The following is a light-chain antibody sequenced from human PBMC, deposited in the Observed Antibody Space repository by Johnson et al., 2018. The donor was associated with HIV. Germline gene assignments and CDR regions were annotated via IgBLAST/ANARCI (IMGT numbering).Light chain of an antibody. Sequence: QSVLTQPPSVSAAPGQKVTISCSGSTSNIGDNYVSWYRQLPGTAPKLLISANDKRPSGIPDRFSGSKSGTSASLAITGLQADDEADYYCQSYDNSLRGSKVFGTGTTVTVL. CDR3: QSYDNSLRGSKV. J-gene: IGLJ1*01. CDR1: TSNIGDNY. V-gene: IGLV1-51*01. CDR2: AND.